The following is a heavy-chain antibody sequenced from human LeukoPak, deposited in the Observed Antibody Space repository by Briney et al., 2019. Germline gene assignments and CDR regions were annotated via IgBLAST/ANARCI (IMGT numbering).Heavy chain of an antibody. V-gene: IGHV3-23*01. CDR2: ISGSGSTT. D-gene: IGHD4-23*01. J-gene: IGHJ4*02. CDR1: GFCVTNHA. Sequence: GGSLRLSCAASGFCVTNHAMNWVRPAPEKGMGWVSGISGSGSTTYYADSVKGRFTISRDNSKDTLYLQLDSLRAEDTAIYYCAKVETTVATPFDYWGQGTLVTVSS. CDR3: AKVETTVATPFDY.